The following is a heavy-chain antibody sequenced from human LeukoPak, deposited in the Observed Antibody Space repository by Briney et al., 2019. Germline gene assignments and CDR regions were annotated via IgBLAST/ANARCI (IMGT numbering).Heavy chain of an antibody. Sequence: GGSLRLSCAASGFTFSNYNMNWVRQAPGKGLEWVSYISSGGGATHYADSVKGRFTISRDNAKNSLYLQMNSLRDEDTALYSCAKASYDSSGYYAYWGQGTLVTVSS. CDR2: ISSGGGAT. CDR1: GFTFSNYN. CDR3: AKASYDSSGYYAY. J-gene: IGHJ4*02. D-gene: IGHD3-22*01. V-gene: IGHV3-48*02.